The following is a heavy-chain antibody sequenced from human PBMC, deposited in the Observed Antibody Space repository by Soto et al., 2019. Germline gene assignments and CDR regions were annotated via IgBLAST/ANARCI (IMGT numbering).Heavy chain of an antibody. CDR3: AGGCGRSSCPYYMDV. V-gene: IGHV3-7*01. CDR1: GFTFSSYW. CDR2: IKQDGSDK. Sequence: EVQLVESGGGLVQPGGSLRLSCAASGFTFSSYWMSWVRLAPGTGPEWVATIKQDGSDKHYVDSAKGRFTVSRDNAKNSLDLQMNSLRADDTAVYYCAGGCGRSSCPYYMDVWGKGTTVTVSS. J-gene: IGHJ6*03. D-gene: IGHD2-2*01.